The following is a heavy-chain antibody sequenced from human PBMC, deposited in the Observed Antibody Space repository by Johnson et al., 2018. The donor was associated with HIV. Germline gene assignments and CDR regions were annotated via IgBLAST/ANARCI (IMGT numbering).Heavy chain of an antibody. CDR3: AKDRNWGASGAFDI. CDR1: GFTFSSYG. V-gene: IGHV3-33*06. Sequence: QVQLVESGGGVVQPGRSLRLSCAASGFTFSSYGMHWVRQAPGKGLEWVAVIWYDGSNKYYADSVKGLFTISRDNSKNTLYLQMNSLRPEDTALYYCAKDRNWGASGAFDIWGQGTMVTVS. J-gene: IGHJ3*02. CDR2: IWYDGSNK. D-gene: IGHD3-16*01.